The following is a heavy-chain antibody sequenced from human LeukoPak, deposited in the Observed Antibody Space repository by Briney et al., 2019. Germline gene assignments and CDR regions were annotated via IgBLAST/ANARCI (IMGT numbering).Heavy chain of an antibody. V-gene: IGHV3-23*01. D-gene: IGHD3-22*01. CDR1: GFSFGSYA. Sequence: PGGSLRLSCAGSGFSFGSYAMTWVRQAPGKGLEWASSINGNGGSTYYADSVKGRLTISRDNSKNTLYLQMNSLRAEDTAVYYCAKTHDSSGYLRSHFDYWGQGTLVTVSS. CDR2: INGNGGST. J-gene: IGHJ4*02. CDR3: AKTHDSSGYLRSHFDY.